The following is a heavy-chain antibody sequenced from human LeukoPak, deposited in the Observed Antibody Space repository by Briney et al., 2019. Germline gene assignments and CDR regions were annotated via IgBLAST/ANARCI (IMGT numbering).Heavy chain of an antibody. V-gene: IGHV4-59*12. D-gene: IGHD3-9*01. CDR3: ARDFTYYDILTGYYRSYYFDY. CDR2: IYYSGST. CDR1: GGSISSYY. Sequence: PSETLSLTCTVSGGSISSYYWSWIRQPPGKGLEWIGYIYYSGSTNYNPSLKSRVTISVDTSKNQFSLKLSSVTAADTAVYYCARDFTYYDILTGYYRSYYFDYWGQGTLVTVSS. J-gene: IGHJ4*02.